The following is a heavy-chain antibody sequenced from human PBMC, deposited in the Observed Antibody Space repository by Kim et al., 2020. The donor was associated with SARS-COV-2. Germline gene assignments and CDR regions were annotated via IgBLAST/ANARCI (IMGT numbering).Heavy chain of an antibody. V-gene: IGHV3-64D*06. CDR3: VKSNSASRYTYYFDS. CDR1: GFTFTTYA. Sequence: GGSLRLSCSASGFTFTTYAMLWVRQAPGKGLECVSGINSNGDTTYYADSVRDRFTISRDNSKNTLFLQMSTLRPEDTAVYYCVKSNSASRYTYYFDSWG. D-gene: IGHD2-21*01. CDR2: INSNGDTT. J-gene: IGHJ4*01.